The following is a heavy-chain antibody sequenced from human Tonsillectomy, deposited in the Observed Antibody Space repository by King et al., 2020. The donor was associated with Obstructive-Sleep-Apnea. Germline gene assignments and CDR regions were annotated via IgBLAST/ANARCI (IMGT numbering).Heavy chain of an antibody. CDR1: GFIFSTYS. CDR3: ARDRGAAAGTYYYDYGMDV. D-gene: IGHD6-13*01. V-gene: IGHV3-48*01. J-gene: IGHJ6*02. Sequence: DVQLVESGGGLVQPGGSLRLSCAASGFIFSTYSMNWVRQAPGKGLEWVSYISSFSTTIYYADCVKGRFTISRDNAKNSLYLRMNSLRAEDTAVYYCARDRGAAAGTYYYDYGMDVWGQGTTVTVSS. CDR2: ISSFSTTI.